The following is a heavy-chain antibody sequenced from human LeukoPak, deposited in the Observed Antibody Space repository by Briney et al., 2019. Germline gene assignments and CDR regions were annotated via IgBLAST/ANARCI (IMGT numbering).Heavy chain of an antibody. Sequence: SETLSLTCIVSGYSIISDYFWGWVRQPPGKGPEWIGSIFHSGSVYYNPSLKSRVTISIDPSKNRFSLKLTSVTAADMAIYYCARVVASTSIDSWGQGTLVTVSS. D-gene: IGHD2-15*01. J-gene: IGHJ4*02. V-gene: IGHV4-38-2*02. CDR3: ARVVASTSIDS. CDR1: GYSIISDYF. CDR2: IFHSGSV.